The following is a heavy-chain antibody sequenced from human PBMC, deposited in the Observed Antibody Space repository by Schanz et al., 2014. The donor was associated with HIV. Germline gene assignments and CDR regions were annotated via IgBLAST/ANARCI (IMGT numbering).Heavy chain of an antibody. CDR3: ARVKYCSGTSCPWSWYFDL. CDR1: GFTFSSYA. V-gene: IGHV3-30-3*01. Sequence: QVQLVESGGGVVQPGRSLRLSCAASGFTFSSYAMHWVRQAPGKGLEWGAVISYDGSNKNYADSVKGRFTISRDNSKNTLYLQMNSLRAGDTAVYYCARVKYCSGTSCPWSWYFDLWGRGTLVTVSS. J-gene: IGHJ2*01. D-gene: IGHD2-2*01. CDR2: ISYDGSNK.